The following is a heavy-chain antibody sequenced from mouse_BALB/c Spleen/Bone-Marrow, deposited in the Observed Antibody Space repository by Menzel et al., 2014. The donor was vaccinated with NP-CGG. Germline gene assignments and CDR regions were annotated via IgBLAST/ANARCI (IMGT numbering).Heavy chain of an antibody. CDR2: FYPGSGSI. CDR3: ARHEDLDIRRRLSAMDY. CDR1: GHTFTGYI. D-gene: IGHD2-12*01. V-gene: IGHV1-62-2*01. J-gene: IGHJ4*01. Sequence: VNVVESGAELVKPGTSVNLSCKASGHTFTGYIIHWVKQRSGQGLEWIGWFYPGSGSIKYNEKFKDKATLTADKSSNTVYMELSRLTSEDSAVYFCARHEDLDIRRRLSAMDYWGQGTSVTVSS.